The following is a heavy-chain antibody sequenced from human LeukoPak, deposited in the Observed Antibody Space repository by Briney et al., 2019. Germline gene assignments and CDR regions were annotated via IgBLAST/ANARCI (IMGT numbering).Heavy chain of an antibody. D-gene: IGHD3-3*01. J-gene: IGHJ4*02. V-gene: IGHV4-34*01. CDR2: INQSGST. Sequence: PSETLSLTCAVYGGSFSGYYWSWIRQPPGKGLEWIGEINQSGSTNYNPSLKSRVTISVDTSKNQFSLKLSSVTAADTAIYYCQSRFLEWLLDYWGQGTLVTVSS. CDR1: GGSFSGYY. CDR3: QSRFLEWLLDY.